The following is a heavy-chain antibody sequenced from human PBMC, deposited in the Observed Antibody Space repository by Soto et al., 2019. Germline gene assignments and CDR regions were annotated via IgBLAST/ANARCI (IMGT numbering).Heavy chain of an antibody. CDR2: INHSGST. CDR3: ARAGTGYYYYYGMDV. Sequence: PSETLSLTCAVYGGSFSGYYWSWIRQPPGKGLEWIGEINHSGSTNYNPSLKSRVTISVDTSKNQFSLKLSSVTAADTAVYYCARAGTGYYYYYGMDVWGQGTTATVSS. CDR1: GGSFSGYY. V-gene: IGHV4-34*01. J-gene: IGHJ6*02. D-gene: IGHD6-13*01.